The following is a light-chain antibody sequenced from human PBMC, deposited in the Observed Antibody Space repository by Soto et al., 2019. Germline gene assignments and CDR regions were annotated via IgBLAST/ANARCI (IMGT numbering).Light chain of an antibody. J-gene: IGKJ1*01. V-gene: IGKV3-11*01. Sequence: EIVLTQSPGTLSLSPGERATLSCRASESTTSSLAWYQQKPGQAPRLLIYDASNRATGIPARFSGSGSGTDFTLTISSLEPEDFAVYYCQQRSNWLWTFGQGTKVDIK. CDR1: ESTTSS. CDR3: QQRSNWLWT. CDR2: DAS.